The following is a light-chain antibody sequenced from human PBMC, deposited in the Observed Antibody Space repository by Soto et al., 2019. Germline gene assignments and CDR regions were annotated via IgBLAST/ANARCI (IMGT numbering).Light chain of an antibody. Sequence: QSALTQPPSASGSPGQSVTISCTGTSSDVGGYNYVSWYQQHPGKAPKLMIYEVSKRPSGVPDRFFGSKSGNTASLTVSGLQAEDEADYYCSSYAGSNNLGVVFGGGTQLTVL. V-gene: IGLV2-8*01. J-gene: IGLJ2*01. CDR3: SSYAGSNNLGVV. CDR2: EVS. CDR1: SSDVGGYNY.